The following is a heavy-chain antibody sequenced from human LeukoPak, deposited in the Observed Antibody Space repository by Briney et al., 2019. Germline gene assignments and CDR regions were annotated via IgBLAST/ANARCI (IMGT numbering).Heavy chain of an antibody. CDR1: GGFAAYYG. CDR3: ARGRSDFWSGYYGFDP. CDR2: INHSGST. Sequence: PSETLSLTCTVSGGFAAYYGWSWIRQPPGKGLEWIGEINHSGSTNYNPSLKSRVTISVDTSKNQFSLKLSSVTAADTAVYYCARGRSDFWSGYYGFDPWGQGTLVTVSS. V-gene: IGHV4-34*01. J-gene: IGHJ5*02. D-gene: IGHD3-3*01.